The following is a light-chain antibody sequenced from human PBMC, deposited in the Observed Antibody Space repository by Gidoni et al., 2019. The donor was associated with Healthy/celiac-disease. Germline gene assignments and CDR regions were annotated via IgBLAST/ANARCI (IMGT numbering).Light chain of an antibody. CDR1: SSNIGSNY. CDR3: AAWDDSLSGRV. J-gene: IGLJ2*01. Sequence: QSVLTQPPSASGTPGQGVTISCSGSSSNIGSNYVYGYQQLPGTAPKLLIYRNNQRPSGVPDRFSGSKSGTSASLAISGLRSEDKADYYCAAWDDSLSGRVFGGGTKLTVL. V-gene: IGLV1-47*01. CDR2: RNN.